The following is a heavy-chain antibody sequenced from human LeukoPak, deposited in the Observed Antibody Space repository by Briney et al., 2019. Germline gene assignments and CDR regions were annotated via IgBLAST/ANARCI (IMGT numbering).Heavy chain of an antibody. CDR1: GFTFSSYA. CDR2: ISGSGGST. D-gene: IGHD3-22*01. J-gene: IGHJ4*02. CDR3: AKDPILQSYYDSSGYYYFPRG. V-gene: IGHV3-23*01. Sequence: GGSLRLSCAASGFTFSSYAMSWVRQAPGKGLEWVSAISGSGGSTYYADSVKGRFTISRDNSKNTLYLQMNSLRAADTAVYYCAKDPILQSYYDSSGYYYFPRGWGQGTLVTVSS.